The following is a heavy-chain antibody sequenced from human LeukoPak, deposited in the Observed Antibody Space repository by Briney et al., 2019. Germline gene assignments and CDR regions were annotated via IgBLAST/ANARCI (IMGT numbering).Heavy chain of an antibody. J-gene: IGHJ4*02. V-gene: IGHV3-7*03. CDR3: AKDNGYSGSFYYFDY. Sequence: PGGSLRLSCAASGFTFSSYWMSWVRQAPGKGLEWVANIKQDGSEKYYVDSVKGRFTISRDKAKNSLYLQMNSLRAEDTAVYYCAKDNGYSGSFYYFDYWGQGTLVTVSS. CDR2: IKQDGSEK. CDR1: GFTFSSYW. D-gene: IGHD1-26*01.